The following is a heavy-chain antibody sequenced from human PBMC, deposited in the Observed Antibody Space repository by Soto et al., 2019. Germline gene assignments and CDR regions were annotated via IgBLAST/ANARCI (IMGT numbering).Heavy chain of an antibody. CDR1: GYTFKNYG. D-gene: IGHD3-9*01. V-gene: IGHV1-18*04. CDR3: VLGGLETGYYRDMDY. Sequence: QDHLVQSGAEVKKPGASAKVSCKASGYTFKNYGINWVRQAPGRGLEWVAWISAYNGDTSYAQYFKGRVTVTTETLTNTAYMELRSLRPDDTAVYFCVLGGLETGYYRDMDYWGQGTLVSVSS. J-gene: IGHJ4*02. CDR2: ISAYNGDT.